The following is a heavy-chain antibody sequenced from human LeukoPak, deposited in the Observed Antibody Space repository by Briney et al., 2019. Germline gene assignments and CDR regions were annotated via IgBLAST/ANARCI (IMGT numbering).Heavy chain of an antibody. V-gene: IGHV4-59*01. CDR3: ARGGTYNDILSFDP. J-gene: IGHJ5*02. CDR2: IYYTGRT. Sequence: SETLSLTCTVSGGSISYYYWTWLRQSPGKGLEWIGQIYYTGRTYYNPSLERRVTISLDTSRIQFSLIMTFVTAADTAMYYCARGGTYNDILSFDPWGQGTLVSVSS. CDR1: GGSISYYY. D-gene: IGHD3-9*01.